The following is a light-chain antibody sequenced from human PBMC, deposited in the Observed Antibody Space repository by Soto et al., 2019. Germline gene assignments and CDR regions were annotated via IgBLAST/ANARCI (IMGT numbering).Light chain of an antibody. J-gene: IGKJ2*01. Sequence: VLKQSPATLSLSPGERVTLSCRARQRVYSDLAWYQQSLGQAPRLLIYDASKKATGVTVRFSGSGSGTDFTLAISSVEPEAFAVYYGHQLNNRLHYSFGQGTKMEIK. V-gene: IGKV3-11*01. CDR3: HQLNNRLHYS. CDR2: DAS. CDR1: QRVYSD.